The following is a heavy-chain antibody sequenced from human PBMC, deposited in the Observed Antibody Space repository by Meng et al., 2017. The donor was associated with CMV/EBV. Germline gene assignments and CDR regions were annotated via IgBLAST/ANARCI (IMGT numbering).Heavy chain of an antibody. V-gene: IGHV3-30*02. Sequence: GGSLRLSCAASGFTFSSYGMHWVRQAPGKGLEWVAFIRYDGSNKYYADSVKGRFTISRDNAKNSLYLQMNSLRAEDTAVYYCARALCGGDCYSYYYYYGMDVWGQGTTVTVSS. CDR3: ARALCGGDCYSYYYYYGMDV. J-gene: IGHJ6*02. CDR2: IRYDGSNK. D-gene: IGHD2-21*01. CDR1: GFTFSSYG.